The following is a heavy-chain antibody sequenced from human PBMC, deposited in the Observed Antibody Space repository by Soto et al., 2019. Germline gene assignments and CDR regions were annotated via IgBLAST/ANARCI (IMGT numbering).Heavy chain of an antibody. J-gene: IGHJ4*02. CDR1: GGTFSSYA. Sequence: QVQLVQSGAEVKKPGSSVKVSCKASGGTFSSYAISWVRQAPGQGLEWMGGIIPIFGTANYAQKFQGRVTITADESTSTPYMELSSLRSEDTAVYYCARRGAGIQLWSYYFDYWGQGTLVTVSS. CDR2: IIPIFGTA. D-gene: IGHD5-18*01. V-gene: IGHV1-69*12. CDR3: ARRGAGIQLWSYYFDY.